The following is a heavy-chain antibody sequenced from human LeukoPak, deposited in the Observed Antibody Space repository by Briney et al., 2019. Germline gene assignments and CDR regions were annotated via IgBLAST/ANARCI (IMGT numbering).Heavy chain of an antibody. CDR3: ARGYGSGSYNNFNQ. V-gene: IGHV4-59*02. CDR2: IHYTGNT. CDR1: GASVRGYY. Sequence: SETLSLTCTVSGASVRGYYWSWIRQPPGKGLEWIGYIHYTGNTDYNPSLTSRVTMSVDTSKNQFSLMLTSVTAADTAVYCCARGYGSGSYNNFNQWGQGLLVAVSS. J-gene: IGHJ4*02. D-gene: IGHD3-10*01.